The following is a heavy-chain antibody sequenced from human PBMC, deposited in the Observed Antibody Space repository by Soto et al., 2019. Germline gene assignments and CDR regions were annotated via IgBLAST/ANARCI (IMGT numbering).Heavy chain of an antibody. D-gene: IGHD6-19*01. CDR3: ARRYGWLYFDY. CDR2: IFYSGST. J-gene: IGHJ4*02. V-gene: IGHV4-39*01. CDR1: DEYIRSRSYL. Sequence: TCTVGDEYIRSRSYLCSMNRQPPGKGLEWIGTIFYSGSTYYNPSLKSRVTISVDTSKNQFSLRLISVTAADTALYYCARRYGWLYFDYWGQGSLVPVSS.